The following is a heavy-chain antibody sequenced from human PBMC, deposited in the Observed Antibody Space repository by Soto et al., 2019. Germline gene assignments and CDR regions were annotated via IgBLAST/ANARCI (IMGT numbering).Heavy chain of an antibody. D-gene: IGHD3-16*01. V-gene: IGHV3-33*01. CDR2: IWYDGSNK. Sequence: QVQLVESGGGVVQPGRSLRLSCAASGFTFSSYGMHWVRQAPGKGLEWVAVIWYDGSNKYYADSVKGRFTISRDNSKNPLYLQMNSLRGEDTAVYYCARGGGGRGSGYYYGMDVWGQGTTVTVSS. CDR3: ARGGGGRGSGYYYGMDV. J-gene: IGHJ6*02. CDR1: GFTFSSYG.